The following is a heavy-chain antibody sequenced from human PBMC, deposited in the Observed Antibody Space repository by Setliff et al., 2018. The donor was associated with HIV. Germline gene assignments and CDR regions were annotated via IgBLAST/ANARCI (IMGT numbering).Heavy chain of an antibody. CDR3: ATLRWLRSKHSDY. CDR1: GGSIPNSNYY. J-gene: IGHJ4*01. Sequence: PSETLSLTCTVSGGSIPNSNYYWGWFRQPPGKGLEWIGAIYYTENTYYNPSLKSRVTMSVDTSKNQFSLKLRSVTAADTAVYFCATLRWLRSKHSDYWGQGILVTVSS. D-gene: IGHD5-12*01. V-gene: IGHV4-39*01. CDR2: IYYTENT.